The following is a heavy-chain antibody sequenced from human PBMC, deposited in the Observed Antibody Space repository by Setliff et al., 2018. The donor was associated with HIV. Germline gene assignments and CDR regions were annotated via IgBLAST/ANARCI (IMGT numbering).Heavy chain of an antibody. CDR1: GDSISGYY. V-gene: IGHV4-59*12. Sequence: PSETLSLTCTVSGDSISGYYWSWIRQSPGKGLEWIGFIYETGSTYYNPSLKSRVSISIDTSKNQFSLNLSSVTAADTAVYFCARDGYTNGYGYYYFYMDDWGKGTTVTVSS. D-gene: IGHD5-18*01. CDR2: IYETGST. CDR3: ARDGYTNGYGYYYFYMDD. J-gene: IGHJ6*03.